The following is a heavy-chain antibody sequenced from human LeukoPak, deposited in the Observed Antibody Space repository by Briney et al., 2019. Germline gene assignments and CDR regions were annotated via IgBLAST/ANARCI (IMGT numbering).Heavy chain of an antibody. V-gene: IGHV3-23*01. CDR2: ISDIGVTT. D-gene: IGHD3-9*01. CDR3: AKRPKIWYGILTGYYYFDY. Sequence: GGSLRLPCAASGFTFSSYTMTWFGQAPGKGLEWVSVISDIGVTTYYADSVKGRFTISRDNSKNTLYLQMNSLRAEDKAVYYCAKRPKIWYGILTGYYYFDYWGQGVLVTVSS. J-gene: IGHJ4*02. CDR1: GFTFSSYT.